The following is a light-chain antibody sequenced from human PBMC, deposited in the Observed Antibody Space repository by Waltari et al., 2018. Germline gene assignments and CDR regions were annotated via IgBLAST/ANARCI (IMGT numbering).Light chain of an antibody. J-gene: IGKJ1*01. V-gene: IGKV1-16*02. CDR1: QPITNS. Sequence: DIQMTQSLFSLSASVRDRGTITCRASQPITNSLSWFQQKSGEAPKSLIYGASNLQGGVPSKFSGSGYGTDFTLTISSLQPEDFATYYCLQYNSYPRTFGPGTKVEIK. CDR2: GAS. CDR3: LQYNSYPRT.